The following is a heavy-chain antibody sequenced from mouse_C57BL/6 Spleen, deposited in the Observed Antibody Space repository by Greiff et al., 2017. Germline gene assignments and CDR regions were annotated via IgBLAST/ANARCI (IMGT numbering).Heavy chain of an antibody. CDR3: ARREDYRGFAY. J-gene: IGHJ3*01. D-gene: IGHD2-14*01. Sequence: EVQGVESGGDLVKPGGSLKLSCAASGFTFSSYGMSWVRQTPDKRLEWVATISSGGSYTYYPDSVKGRFTISRDNAKNTLYLQMSSLKSEDTAMYYCARREDYRGFAYWGQGTLVTVSA. V-gene: IGHV5-6*01. CDR2: ISSGGSYT. CDR1: GFTFSSYG.